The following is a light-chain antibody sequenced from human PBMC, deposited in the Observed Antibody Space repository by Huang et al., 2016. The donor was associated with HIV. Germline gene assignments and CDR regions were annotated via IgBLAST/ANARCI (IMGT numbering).Light chain of an antibody. Sequence: EIVLTQSPATLSLSPGERVAISCRASQNIKNDLSWYQTRPGHAPRLLISNASNGATCIPARLSGSGSGTDFTLTISSLEPEEFVVYFCQQRTNWPPGYTFGQGTKL. V-gene: IGKV3-11*01. CDR1: QNIKND. CDR3: QQRTNWPPGYT. CDR2: NAS. J-gene: IGKJ2*01.